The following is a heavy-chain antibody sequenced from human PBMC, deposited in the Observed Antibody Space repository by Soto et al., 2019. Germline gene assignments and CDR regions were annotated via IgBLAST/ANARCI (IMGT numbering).Heavy chain of an antibody. Sequence: EVQLLESGGGLVQPGGSLRLSCAASGFTFSSYAMSWVRQAPGKGLEWVSAISGSGGSTYYADSVKGRFTISRDNSKNTLYLQMNSLRAEDTAVYYCAKEKYCSGGSCIYYFGYWGQGTLVTVSS. CDR2: ISGSGGST. CDR3: AKEKYCSGGSCIYYFGY. D-gene: IGHD2-15*01. CDR1: GFTFSSYA. J-gene: IGHJ4*02. V-gene: IGHV3-23*01.